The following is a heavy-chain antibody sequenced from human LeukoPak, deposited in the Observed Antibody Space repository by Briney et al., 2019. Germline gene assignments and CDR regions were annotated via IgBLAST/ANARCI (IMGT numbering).Heavy chain of an antibody. CDR3: ARGGSSWYYFDY. J-gene: IGHJ4*02. V-gene: IGHV3-21*01. Sequence: GGSLRLSCAASGFTFSSYEMHWVRQAPGKGLEWVSFISSSSSYMYYADSVKGRLTISRDNAKNSLYLQVNSLRAEDTAVYYCARGGSSWYYFDYWGQGILVTVSS. D-gene: IGHD6-13*01. CDR2: ISSSSSYM. CDR1: GFTFSSYE.